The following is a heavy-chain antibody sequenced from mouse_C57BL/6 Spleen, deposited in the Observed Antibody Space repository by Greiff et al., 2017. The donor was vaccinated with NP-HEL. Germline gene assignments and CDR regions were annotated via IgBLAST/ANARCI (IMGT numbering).Heavy chain of an antibody. V-gene: IGHV1-64*01. Sequence: QVQLQQPGAELVKPGASVKLSCQASGYTFTSYWMHWVKQRPGQGLEWIGMIHPTRGSTNYNEKFKSKATLTVDKSSSTAYMQLSSLTSEDSAGYYCARSYDAMDYWGQGTSVTVSS. CDR1: GYTFTSYW. CDR3: ARSYDAMDY. J-gene: IGHJ4*01. CDR2: IHPTRGST.